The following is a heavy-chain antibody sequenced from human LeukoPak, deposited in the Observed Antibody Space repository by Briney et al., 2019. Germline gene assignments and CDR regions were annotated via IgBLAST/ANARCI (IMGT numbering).Heavy chain of an antibody. CDR1: GFTFSSYA. J-gene: IGHJ2*01. D-gene: IGHD3-10*01. CDR2: ISDDGGST. Sequence: GGSLRLSCAASGFTFSSYAMSWVRQAPGKGLEWVSAISDDGGSTYYADSVKGRFTISRDNSKNTLYLQMNSLRAEDTAVCYCASADPVLLWFGDHKWYFDLWGRGTLVTVSS. V-gene: IGHV3-23*01. CDR3: ASADPVLLWFGDHKWYFDL.